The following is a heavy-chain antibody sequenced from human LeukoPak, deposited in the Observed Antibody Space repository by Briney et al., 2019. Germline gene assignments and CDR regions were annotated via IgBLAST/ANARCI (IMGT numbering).Heavy chain of an antibody. CDR3: ARSPKWELQHRPFDS. CDR2: ILYSGST. V-gene: IGHV4-59*01. Sequence: SETLSLTCTVPGGSIRSYYWSWIRQPPGKGLEWIGYILYSGSTNYNASLKSRVTISVDTSKNQFSLNLYSVTAADTAVYYCARSPKWELQHRPFDSWGQGTQVTVSS. J-gene: IGHJ4*02. CDR1: GGSIRSYY. D-gene: IGHD1-26*01.